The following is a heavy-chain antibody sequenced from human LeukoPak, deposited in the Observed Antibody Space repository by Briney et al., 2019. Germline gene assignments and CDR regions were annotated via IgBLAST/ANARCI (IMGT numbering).Heavy chain of an antibody. CDR1: RFTFSSYW. CDR3: ARDRNYYGSGSPHPDY. V-gene: IGHV3-7*01. CDR2: IKQDGSEK. Sequence: GGSLRLSCAASRFTFSSYWMSWVRQAPGKGLEWVANIKQDGSEKYYVDSVKGRFTISRDNAKNSLYLQMNSLRAEDTAVYYCARDRNYYGSGSPHPDYWGQGTLVTVSS. J-gene: IGHJ4*02. D-gene: IGHD3-10*01.